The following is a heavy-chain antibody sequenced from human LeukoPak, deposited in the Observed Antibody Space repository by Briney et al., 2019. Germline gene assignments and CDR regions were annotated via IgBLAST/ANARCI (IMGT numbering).Heavy chain of an antibody. D-gene: IGHD2-2*01. CDR3: ATVSREHQLVRSSLY. V-gene: IGHV3-23*01. Sequence: GGSLRLSCAASVSTFNNYAMSCVRQAPGKGQECVSAISGTGGITYYADSVKGRFTSSRDISKNTLYLQMSSLRAEDTAVYYCATVSREHQLVRSSLYWGQGTLVTVSS. CDR1: VSTFNNYA. J-gene: IGHJ4*02. CDR2: ISGTGGIT.